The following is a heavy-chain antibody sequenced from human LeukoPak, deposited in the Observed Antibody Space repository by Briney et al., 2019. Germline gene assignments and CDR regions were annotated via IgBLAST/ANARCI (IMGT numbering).Heavy chain of an antibody. CDR1: GFTFSKYG. D-gene: IGHD3-9*01. CDR3: ARLHDTHFDY. CDR2: ISTSSSYI. V-gene: IGHV3-21*01. J-gene: IGHJ4*02. Sequence: GGSLRLSCAASGFTFSKYGMHWVRQAPGKGLEWVSSISTSSSYIYYADSVKGRFTISRDNAKNSLYLQMNSLRAEDTAVYYCARLHDTHFDYWGQGTLVTVSS.